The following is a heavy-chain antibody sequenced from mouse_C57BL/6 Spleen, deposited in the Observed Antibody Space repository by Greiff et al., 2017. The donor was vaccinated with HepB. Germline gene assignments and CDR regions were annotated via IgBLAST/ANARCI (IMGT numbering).Heavy chain of an antibody. D-gene: IGHD2-5*01. V-gene: IGHV14-3*01. Sequence: VQLKESVAELVRPGASVKLSCTASGFNIKNTYMHWVKQRPEQGLEWIGRIDPANGNTKYAPKFQGKATITADTSSNTAYLQLSSLTSEDTAIYYCASHYSNYEGYWYFDVWGTGTTVTVSS. J-gene: IGHJ1*03. CDR1: GFNIKNTY. CDR2: IDPANGNT. CDR3: ASHYSNYEGYWYFDV.